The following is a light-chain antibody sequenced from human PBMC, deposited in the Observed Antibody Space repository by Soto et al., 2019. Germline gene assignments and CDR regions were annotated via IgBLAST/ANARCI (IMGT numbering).Light chain of an antibody. CDR3: ATWDDSLDAGV. V-gene: IGLV1-44*01. J-gene: IGLJ3*02. Sequence: QSLLTQPPSVSGTPGQSVTISCSGTSSNIGSNYVNWYQQLPGTAPKLLIHSNGQRPSGVPDRFSGSKSGTSASLAISGLQSHDEADYYCATWDDSLDAGVFGGGTKVTVL. CDR1: SSNIGSNY. CDR2: SNG.